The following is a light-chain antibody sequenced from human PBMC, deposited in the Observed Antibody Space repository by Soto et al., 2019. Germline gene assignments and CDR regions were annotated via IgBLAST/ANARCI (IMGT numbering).Light chain of an antibody. V-gene: IGLV2-8*01. Sequence: QSALTQPPSASGSPGQSVTISCTGTSSDVGGYNCVSWYQQHPGKAPKLMIYEVSKRPSGVPDRFSGSKSGNTASLTVSGLQAEDKADYYCSSYAGSNIPVVFGGGTQLTVL. CDR3: SSYAGSNIPVV. CDR1: SSDVGGYNC. J-gene: IGLJ2*01. CDR2: EVS.